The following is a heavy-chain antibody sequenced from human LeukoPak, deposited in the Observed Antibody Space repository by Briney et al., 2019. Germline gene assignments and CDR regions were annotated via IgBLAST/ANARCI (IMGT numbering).Heavy chain of an antibody. V-gene: IGHV3-9*01. CDR3: AKDLGPYGQYYFDY. CDR1: GFTFGDYA. J-gene: IGHJ4*02. Sequence: PGGSLRLSCAASGFTFGDYAMHWARQAPGKGLEWVSGISWNSGSIGYADSVKGRFTISRDNAKNSLYLQMNSLRAEDTALYYCAKDLGPYGQYYFDYWGQGTLVTVSS. D-gene: IGHD3-10*01. CDR2: ISWNSGSI.